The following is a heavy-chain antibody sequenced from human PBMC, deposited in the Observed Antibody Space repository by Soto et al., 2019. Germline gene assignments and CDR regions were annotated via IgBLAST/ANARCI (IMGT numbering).Heavy chain of an antibody. Sequence: GGSLRLSCAASGFTFSSYEMNWVRQAPGKGLEWVSYISSSGSTIYYADSVKGRFNISRDNANNSLYLQMNSLRAEDTAVYYCAREAYGSSSGWLDPWGQGTLVTVSS. D-gene: IGHD6-6*01. CDR3: AREAYGSSSGWLDP. J-gene: IGHJ5*02. V-gene: IGHV3-48*03. CDR2: ISSSGSTI. CDR1: GFTFSSYE.